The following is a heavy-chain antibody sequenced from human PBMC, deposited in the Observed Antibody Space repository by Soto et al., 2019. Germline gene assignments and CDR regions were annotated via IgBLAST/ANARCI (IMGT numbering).Heavy chain of an antibody. D-gene: IGHD2-2*01. CDR3: ARDIPDIVVVPAAMGVGDY. J-gene: IGHJ4*02. CDR1: GFTFSSYS. V-gene: IGHV3-48*02. Sequence: PGGSLRLSCAASGFTFSSYSMNWVRQAPGKGLEWVSYISSSSSTIYYADSVKGRFTISRGNAKNSLYLQMNSLRDEDTAVYYCARDIPDIVVVPAAMGVGDYWGQGTLVTVSS. CDR2: ISSSSSTI.